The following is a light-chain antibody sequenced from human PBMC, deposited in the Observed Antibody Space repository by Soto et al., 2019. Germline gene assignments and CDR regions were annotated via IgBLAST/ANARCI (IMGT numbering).Light chain of an antibody. CDR3: QQSYSTPFT. J-gene: IGKJ3*01. V-gene: IGKV1-39*01. Sequence: IPMTQSPSSLSASVGDRVTITCRASQSISSYLNWYQQKPGKAPKLLIYAASSLQSGVPSRFRGSGSGTDFTLTISSLQPEDFATYYCQQSYSTPFTFGPGTKVDIK. CDR1: QSISSY. CDR2: AAS.